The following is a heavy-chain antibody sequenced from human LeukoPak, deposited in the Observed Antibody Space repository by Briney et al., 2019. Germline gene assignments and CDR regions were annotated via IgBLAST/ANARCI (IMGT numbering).Heavy chain of an antibody. V-gene: IGHV4-4*02. J-gene: IGHJ5*02. CDR2: IYHSGST. D-gene: IGHD3-10*01. CDR1: GGSISSSNW. CDR3: ARDKYYYGSGSYRRKVWFDP. Sequence: SETLSLTCAVSGGSISSSNWWSWVRQPPGKGLEWIGEIYHSGSTNYNPSLKSRVTISVDKSKNQFSLKLSSVTAADTAVYYCARDKYYYGSGSYRRKVWFDPWGQGTLVTVSS.